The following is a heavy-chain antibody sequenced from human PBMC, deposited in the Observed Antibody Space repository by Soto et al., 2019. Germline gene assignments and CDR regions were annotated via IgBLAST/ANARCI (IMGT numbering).Heavy chain of an antibody. V-gene: IGHV3-30-3*01. Sequence: QVQLVESGGGVVQPGRSLRLSCAASGFTFSSYAMHWVRQAPGKGLEWVAVISYDGSNKYYVDSVKGRFTISRDNSKNPQYLQMNSLRAEDTAAYYCARADSSVYYRHGMDVWGKGTTVTVSS. CDR1: GFTFSSYA. CDR3: ARADSSVYYRHGMDV. D-gene: IGHD3-22*01. CDR2: ISYDGSNK. J-gene: IGHJ6*04.